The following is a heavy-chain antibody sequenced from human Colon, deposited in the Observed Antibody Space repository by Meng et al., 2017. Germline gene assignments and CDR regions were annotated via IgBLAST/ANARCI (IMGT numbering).Heavy chain of an antibody. CDR1: GFTFASFG. V-gene: IGHV1-18*01. CDR3: ARTPMRRGIEYFQH. D-gene: IGHD2-15*01. J-gene: IGHJ1*01. Sequence: VHVVQFGAGVKKPGASGKGSCKASGFTFASFGFSWVRQAPGQGLEWMGWISGYNGNTNYAQKVQDRVTMTTDTSTTTAYMELRSLRSDDTAVYYCARTPMRRGIEYFQHWGQGTLVTVSS. CDR2: ISGYNGNT.